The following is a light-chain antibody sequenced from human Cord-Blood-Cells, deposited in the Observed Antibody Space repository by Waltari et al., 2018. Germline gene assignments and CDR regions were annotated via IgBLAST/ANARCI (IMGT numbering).Light chain of an antibody. CDR2: DFS. CDR1: SSEVGGSNH. V-gene: IGLV2-14*03. J-gene: IGLJ2*01. Sequence: QSSLTQPASVSGYPGQSITISCTGTSSEVGGSNHVPWYQHHPGKAPKRMIYDFSNRPSGVSNLFSGSKSGNTASLTISGLQAEDEADYYCSSYTSSSTLVVFGGGTKLTVL. CDR3: SSYTSSSTLVV.